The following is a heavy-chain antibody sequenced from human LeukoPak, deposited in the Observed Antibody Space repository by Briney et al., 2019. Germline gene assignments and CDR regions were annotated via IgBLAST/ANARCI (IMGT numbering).Heavy chain of an antibody. CDR2: IYYSGST. J-gene: IGHJ4*02. D-gene: IGHD4-17*01. CDR3: ARDGYGDGMDY. CDR1: GGSMSDYY. Sequence: SDTLTLTCTVSGGSMSDYYGRWIREPRGKGLDWLGYIYYSGSTKYNPSLKSRVTISVDTSKNQFSLKLSSVTAADTAVYYCARDGYGDGMDYWGQGTLVTVSS. V-gene: IGHV4-59*01.